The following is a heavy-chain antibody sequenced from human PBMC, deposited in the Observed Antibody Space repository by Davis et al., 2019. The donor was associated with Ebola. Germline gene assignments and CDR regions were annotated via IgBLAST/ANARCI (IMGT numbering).Heavy chain of an antibody. CDR3: ASGVGALDY. J-gene: IGHJ4*02. CDR1: GFTFSDYD. CDR2: ISSSGSST. D-gene: IGHD1-26*01. V-gene: IGHV3-11*01. Sequence: GESLKISCAASGFTFSDYDMTWIRQAPGKGLESVSYISSSGSSTHYADSVKGRFTISRDNAKKSLYLQMNSLRVEDTAVYYCASGVGALDYWGQGTLVTVSS.